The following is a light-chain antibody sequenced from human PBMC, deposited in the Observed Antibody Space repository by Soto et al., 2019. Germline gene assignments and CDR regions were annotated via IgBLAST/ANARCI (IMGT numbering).Light chain of an antibody. V-gene: IGLV2-14*01. J-gene: IGLJ1*01. CDR2: EVN. CDR3: SLYTTSSTPSYV. CDR1: SFDVDDYNS. Sequence: SALTQPASVSGSPGQSITISCTGTSFDVDDYNSVSWYQQPPGKAPKLIIYEVNNRPSGVSNRFSGSNSDNTASLTISGLQAGDEADYYCSLYTTSSTPSYVFGTGTKVTAL.